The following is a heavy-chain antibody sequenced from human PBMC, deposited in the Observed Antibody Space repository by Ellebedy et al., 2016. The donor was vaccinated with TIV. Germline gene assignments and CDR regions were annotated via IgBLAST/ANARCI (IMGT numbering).Heavy chain of an antibody. CDR2: INPSANST. J-gene: IGHJ6*02. D-gene: IGHD6-13*01. V-gene: IGHV1-46*01. Sequence: AASVKVSCKASGYTFTNYYIHWVRQAPGQGLEWMGIINPSANSTNYAQKFQGRVTMTRDTSTSTVYMELSSLRYEDTAVYYCARDDPIATAGLDGMDVWGQGTTVTVSS. CDR3: ARDDPIATAGLDGMDV. CDR1: GYTFTNYY.